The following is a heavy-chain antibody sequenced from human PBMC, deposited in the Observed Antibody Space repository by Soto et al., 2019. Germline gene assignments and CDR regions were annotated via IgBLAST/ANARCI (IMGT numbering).Heavy chain of an antibody. CDR2: IYYSGST. D-gene: IGHD3-10*01. CDR3: ARDMDYMDV. J-gene: IGHJ6*03. V-gene: IGHV4-59*01. Sequence: TETLSLTCSVSGGSISSYYWSWIRQPPGKGLEWIGYIYYSGSTNYNPSLKSRVTISVDTSKNQFSLKLSSVAAADTAVYYCARDMDYMDVWGKGTTVTVSS. CDR1: GGSISSYY.